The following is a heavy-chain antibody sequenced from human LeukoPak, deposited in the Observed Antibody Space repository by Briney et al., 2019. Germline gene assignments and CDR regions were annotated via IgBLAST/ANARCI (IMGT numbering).Heavy chain of an antibody. CDR3: AKATYYYGSGSSTFDY. Sequence: PGGSLRLSCAASGFTFSSNAMSWVRQAPGKGLEWVSAISTGGGSTYYADSVKGRFTISRDNSKNTLYLQMNSLRAEDTAVYYCAKATYYYGSGSSTFDYWGQGTLVTVSS. CDR1: GFTFSSNA. CDR2: ISTGGGST. V-gene: IGHV3-23*01. J-gene: IGHJ4*02. D-gene: IGHD3-10*01.